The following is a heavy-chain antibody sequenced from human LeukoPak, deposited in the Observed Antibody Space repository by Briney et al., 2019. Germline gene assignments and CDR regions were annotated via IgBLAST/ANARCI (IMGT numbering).Heavy chain of an antibody. CDR3: ARDLRSSGYYDAFDI. D-gene: IGHD3-22*01. CDR2: ISSSGSTI. Sequence: GGSLRLSCAASGFTFNDYYMSWIRQAPGKGLEWVSYISSSGSTIYYADSVKGRFTISRDNAKNSLYLQMNSLRAEDTAVYYCARDLRSSGYYDAFDIWGQGTMVTVSS. V-gene: IGHV3-11*01. CDR1: GFTFNDYY. J-gene: IGHJ3*02.